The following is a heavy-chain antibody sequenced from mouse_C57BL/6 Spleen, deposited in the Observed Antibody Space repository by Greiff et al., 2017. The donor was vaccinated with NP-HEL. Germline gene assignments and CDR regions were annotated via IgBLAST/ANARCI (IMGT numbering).Heavy chain of an antibody. Sequence: EVQLQQSGPELVKPGASVKISCKASGYTFTDYYMNWVKQSHGTSLEWIGDINPNNGGTSYNQTFKGKATLTVDKSSSTAYMELRSLTSEGSAVYYCARGSIYYGYGAGCAYGGQGTLVTVSA. CDR2: INPNNGGT. J-gene: IGHJ3*01. CDR1: GYTFTDYY. V-gene: IGHV1-26*01. CDR3: ARGSIYYGYGAGCAY. D-gene: IGHD2-2*01.